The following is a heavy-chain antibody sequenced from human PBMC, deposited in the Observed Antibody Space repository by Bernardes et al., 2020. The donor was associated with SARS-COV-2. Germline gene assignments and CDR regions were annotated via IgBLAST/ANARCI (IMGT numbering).Heavy chain of an antibody. CDR3: AREVASGDAFDI. V-gene: IGHV1-46*01. J-gene: IGHJ3*02. CDR1: GYTFTSYY. CDR2: INPSGGSA. Sequence: ASVKVSCKASGYTFTSYYMHWVRQAPGQGLEWMGIINPSGGSASYAQKFQGRVTMTRDTSTSTVYMELSSLRFEDTAVYYCAREVASGDAFDIWGQGTMVTVSS.